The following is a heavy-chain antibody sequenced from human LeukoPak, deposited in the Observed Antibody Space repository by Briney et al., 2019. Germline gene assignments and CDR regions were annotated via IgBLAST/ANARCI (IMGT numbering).Heavy chain of an antibody. Sequence: GGSLRLSCAASGFTFSRYGMTWVRQAPGKGLEWVANIKQDGSEKYYVDSVKGRFTISRDNAKNSLYLQMNSLRAEDTAVYYCARPRARATFPYYMDVWGKGTTVTVSS. J-gene: IGHJ6*03. CDR1: GFTFSRYG. V-gene: IGHV3-7*01. CDR2: IKQDGSEK. D-gene: IGHD5-12*01. CDR3: ARPRARATFPYYMDV.